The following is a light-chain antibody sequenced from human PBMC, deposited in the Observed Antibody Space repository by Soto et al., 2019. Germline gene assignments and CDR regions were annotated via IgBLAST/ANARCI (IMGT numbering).Light chain of an antibody. J-gene: IGKJ2*02. Sequence: DIQMTQSPSSLSASVGDRVTITCRTSQSISNYLSWYQQKPGKAPKLLIYGASSLQSGVPPRFGGSGSGTEFTLTITSLQPEDFASYYCQQSYSKPCTFGQGTNLEIK. CDR1: QSISNY. CDR3: QQSYSKPCT. V-gene: IGKV1-39*01. CDR2: GAS.